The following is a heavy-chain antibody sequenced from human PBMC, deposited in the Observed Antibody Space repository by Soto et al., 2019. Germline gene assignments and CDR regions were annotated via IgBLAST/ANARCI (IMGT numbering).Heavy chain of an antibody. CDR1: GGTFSSYA. D-gene: IGHD3-22*01. V-gene: IGHV1-69*06. CDR3: ARDQQRGIVVVGWFDP. J-gene: IGHJ5*02. Sequence: GASVKVSCKASGGTFSSYAISWVRQAPGQGLEWMGGIIPIFGTANYAQKFQGRVTITADKSTSTAYMELSSLRSEDTAVYYCARDQQRGIVVVGWFDPWGQGTLVTVSS. CDR2: IIPIFGTA.